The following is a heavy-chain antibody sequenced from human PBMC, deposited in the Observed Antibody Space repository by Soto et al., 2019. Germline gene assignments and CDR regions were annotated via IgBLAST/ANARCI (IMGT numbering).Heavy chain of an antibody. V-gene: IGHV1-69*02. D-gene: IGHD2-2*01. CDR3: ARSGYCSSTSCSRHDAFDI. CDR1: GGTFSSYT. Sequence: GASVKVSCKASGGTFSSYTISWVRQAPGQGLEWMGRIIPILGIANYAQKFQGRVTITADKSTSTAYMELSSLRSEDTAVYYCARSGYCSSTSCSRHDAFDIWGQGTMVTVSS. CDR2: IIPILGIA. J-gene: IGHJ3*02.